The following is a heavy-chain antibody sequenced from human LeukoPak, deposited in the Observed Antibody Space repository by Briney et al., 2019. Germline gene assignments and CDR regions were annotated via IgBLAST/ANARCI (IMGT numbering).Heavy chain of an antibody. CDR3: ARDCSGGSCYGAFDI. CDR2: IYDSGST. D-gene: IGHD2-15*01. CDR1: GASIRSGDYY. J-gene: IGHJ3*02. V-gene: IGHV4-30-4*01. Sequence: SETLSLTCTVSGASIRSGDYYWSWVRQPPGKGLEWIGYIYDSGSTYYNPSLKSRITISVDTSENRFSLKLSSVTATDTAVYYCARDCSGGSCYGAFDIWGQGTMVTVSS.